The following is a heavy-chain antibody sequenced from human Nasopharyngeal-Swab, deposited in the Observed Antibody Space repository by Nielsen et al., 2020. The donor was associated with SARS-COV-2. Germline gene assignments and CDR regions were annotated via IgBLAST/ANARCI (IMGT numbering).Heavy chain of an antibody. V-gene: IGHV3-74*01. CDR1: GFSFSNYW. Sequence: GGSLRLSCRASGFSFSNYWMHWVRQSPGAGLVWVSRTDENARITNYADSVNGRFTISRDNAKNTLYLHMNSLRADDTAVYYCVKHQGSSSDQWGQGTLVTVSS. CDR3: VKHQGSSSDQ. CDR2: TDENARIT. J-gene: IGHJ4*02.